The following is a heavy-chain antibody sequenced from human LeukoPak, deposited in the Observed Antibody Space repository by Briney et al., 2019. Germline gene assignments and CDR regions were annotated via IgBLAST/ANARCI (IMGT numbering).Heavy chain of an antibody. CDR3: ARDKLLDIHTPYSSGWSNWFDP. Sequence: ASVKVSCKASGGTFSSYAISWVRQAPGQGLEWMGGIIPIIGTANYAQKFQGRVTITTDESTSTAYMELSSLRSEDTAVYYCARDKLLDIHTPYSSGWSNWFDPWGQGTLVTVSS. J-gene: IGHJ5*02. V-gene: IGHV1-69*05. CDR1: GGTFSSYA. CDR2: IIPIIGTA. D-gene: IGHD6-19*01.